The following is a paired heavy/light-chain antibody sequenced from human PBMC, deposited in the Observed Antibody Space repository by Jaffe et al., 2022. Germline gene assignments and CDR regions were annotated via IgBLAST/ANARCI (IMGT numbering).Light chain of an antibody. CDR3: SSYASSSTFV. CDR1: SSDVGGYDY. J-gene: IGLJ1*01. V-gene: IGLV2-14*03. Sequence: QSALTQPASVSGSPGQSITISCTGTSSDVGGYDYVSWYQQHPGKAPKLMIYVVSNRPSGVSNRFSGSKSGNTASLTISGLQAEDEADYYCSSYASSSTFVFGTGTKVTVL. CDR2: VVS.
Heavy chain of an antibody. V-gene: IGHV3-74*01. CDR2: INSDGSST. CDR1: GFTFSRYW. CDR3: ASSYGSGKHFDY. Sequence: EVQLVESGGGLVQPGGSLRLSCAASGFTFSRYWMHWVRQDPGKGLVWVSLINSDGSSTNYADSVKGRFTISRDNAKNTLYLQMNSLRAEDTAVYYCASSYGSGKHFDYWGQGTLVTVSS. J-gene: IGHJ4*02. D-gene: IGHD3-10*01.